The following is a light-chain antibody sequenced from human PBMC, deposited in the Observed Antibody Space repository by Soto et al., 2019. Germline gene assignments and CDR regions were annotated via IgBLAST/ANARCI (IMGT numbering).Light chain of an antibody. CDR3: HQYRTSPLFT. CDR1: QSVSSSY. J-gene: IGKJ3*01. V-gene: IGKV3-20*01. Sequence: EIVLTQSPGTLSLSPGERATLSCRASQSVSSSYLAWYQQKPCQAPRLLIYGASSRVTGIPDRFSGSGYGTDFTLTLTILEHEDYAVYFCHQYRTSPLFTFGHGTKVDIK. CDR2: GAS.